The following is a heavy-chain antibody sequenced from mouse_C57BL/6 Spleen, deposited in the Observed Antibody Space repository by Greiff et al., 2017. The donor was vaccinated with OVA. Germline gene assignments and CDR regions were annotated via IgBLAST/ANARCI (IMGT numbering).Heavy chain of an antibody. J-gene: IGHJ3*01. CDR2: IYPGSGST. Sequence: VQLQQPGAELVKPGASVKMSCKASGYTFTSYWITWVKQRPGQGLEWIGDIYPGSGSTNYNEKFKSKATLTVDTSSSTAYMQLSSLTSEDSAVYYCAREASTMVTTGGFAYWGQGTLVTVSA. CDR3: AREASTMVTTGGFAY. D-gene: IGHD2-2*01. CDR1: GYTFTSYW. V-gene: IGHV1-55*01.